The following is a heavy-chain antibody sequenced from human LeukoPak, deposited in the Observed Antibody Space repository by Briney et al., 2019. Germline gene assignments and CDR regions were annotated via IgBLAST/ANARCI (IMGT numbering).Heavy chain of an antibody. CDR3: ARDDPHYDILTGYYPIDS. Sequence: QTGGSLRLSCAASGFTFGTYTMNWVRQAPGKGLEWVSYISSGSSTIYYADSVKGRFTISRDNSKNTLYLQMYSLRAEDTAVYYCARDDPHYDILTGYYPIDSWGQGTLVTVSS. J-gene: IGHJ4*02. V-gene: IGHV3-48*01. CDR1: GFTFGTYT. CDR2: ISSGSSTI. D-gene: IGHD3-9*01.